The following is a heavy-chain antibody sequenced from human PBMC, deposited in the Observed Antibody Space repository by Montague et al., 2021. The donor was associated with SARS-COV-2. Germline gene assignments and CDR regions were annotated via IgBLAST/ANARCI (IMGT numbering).Heavy chain of an antibody. CDR1: GYSISSGYY. V-gene: IGHV4-38-2*02. CDR3: ALGFDY. D-gene: IGHD7-27*01. CDR2: IYHSGST. Sequence: SETLSLTCTVSGYSISSGYYWGWIRQPPGKGLEWIGSIYHSGSTNYNPSLKSRVTISVDTSKNQFSLKLSSVTAADTAVYYCALGFDYWGQGTLVTVSS. J-gene: IGHJ4*02.